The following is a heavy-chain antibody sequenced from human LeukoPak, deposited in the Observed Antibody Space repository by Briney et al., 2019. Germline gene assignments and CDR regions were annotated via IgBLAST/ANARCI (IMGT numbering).Heavy chain of an antibody. V-gene: IGHV3-7*01. J-gene: IGHJ4*02. CDR2: IRYDGDEK. D-gene: IGHD7-27*01. CDR3: VRESFSRGDFN. Sequence: GGSLRLSCAASGFIFSSYWMTWVRQAPRKGLEWVATIRYDGDEKFYVDSVTGRFTITRDNAKNSLFLHMNSLAAEDTAVYYCVRESFSRGDFNWGQGTLVSVSS. CDR1: GFIFSSYW.